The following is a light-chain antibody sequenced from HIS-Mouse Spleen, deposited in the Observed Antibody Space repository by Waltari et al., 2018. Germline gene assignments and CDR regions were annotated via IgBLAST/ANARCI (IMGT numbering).Light chain of an antibody. Sequence: QSVLTQPPSASGTPGQRVTISCSGSSSNIGSNTVNVYQQLPGPAPKLLIYSNNQRPSGVPDRFSGSKSGTSASLAISGLQPEDEADYYCAAWDDSLNGWVFGGGTKLTVL. V-gene: IGLV1-44*01. CDR2: SNN. CDR1: SSNIGSNT. CDR3: AAWDDSLNGWV. J-gene: IGLJ3*02.